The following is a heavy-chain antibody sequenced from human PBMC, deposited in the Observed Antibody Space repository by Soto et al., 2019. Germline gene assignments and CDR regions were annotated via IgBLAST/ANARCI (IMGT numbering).Heavy chain of an antibody. CDR1: GFTFSTFA. CDR2: ISGSGGST. V-gene: IGHV3-23*01. J-gene: IGHJ4*02. D-gene: IGHD2-21*01. Sequence: GGSLSFSFQPFGFTFSTFAMSWVRQAPGKGLEWVSAISGSGGSTYYADSVKGRFTIFRDNSKNTLYLQMNSLRAEDTAVYYCAKDYSAWGQGTLVTVSS. CDR3: AKDYSA.